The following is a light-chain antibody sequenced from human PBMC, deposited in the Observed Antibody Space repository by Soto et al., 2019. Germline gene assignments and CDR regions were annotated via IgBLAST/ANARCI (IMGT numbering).Light chain of an antibody. CDR3: QQRSNWPLT. V-gene: IGKV3-11*01. CDR1: QSVSSF. Sequence: EIVLTQSPASLSLSPGDRATLSCRASQSVSSFLAWYQQKPGQAPRLLISDVSNRATGIPARFSGSGSGTDFTLTISSLEPEDFAIYYCQQRSNWPLTFGGGTTVEIK. J-gene: IGKJ4*01. CDR2: DVS.